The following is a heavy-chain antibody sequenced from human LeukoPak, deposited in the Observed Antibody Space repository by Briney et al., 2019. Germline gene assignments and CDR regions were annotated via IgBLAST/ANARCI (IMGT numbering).Heavy chain of an antibody. D-gene: IGHD3-16*02. CDR2: INHSGST. J-gene: IGHJ4*02. V-gene: IGHV4-34*01. CDR1: GGSFSGYY. CDR3: ARGRGDYVWGSSRYRDYFDY. Sequence: PSETLSLTCAVYGGSFSGYYWSWIRQPPGKGLEWIGEINHSGSTNYNPSLKSRVTISVDTSKNQFSLKLSSVTAADTAVYYCARGRGDYVWGSSRYRDYFDYWGQGTLVTVSS.